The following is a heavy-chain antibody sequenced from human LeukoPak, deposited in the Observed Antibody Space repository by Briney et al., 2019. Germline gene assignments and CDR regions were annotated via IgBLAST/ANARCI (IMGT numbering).Heavy chain of an antibody. V-gene: IGHV3-30*04. CDR3: AELGITMIGGV. D-gene: IGHD3-10*02. CDR2: ILEDGSIQ. Sequence: GRSLRLSCAASGFTFSSYAMHWVRQAPGKGLDWVAVILEDGSIQYYADSVKGRFTISRDNSKNTLFLQMNSLRAEDTAVYYCAELGITMIGGVWGKGTTVTISS. J-gene: IGHJ6*04. CDR1: GFTFSSYA.